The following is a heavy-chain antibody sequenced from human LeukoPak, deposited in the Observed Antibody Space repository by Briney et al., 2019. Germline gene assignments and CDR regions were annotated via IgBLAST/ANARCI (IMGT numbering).Heavy chain of an antibody. CDR3: ARDRQRNEAFDI. CDR1: GFTFDDYG. V-gene: IGHV3-20*04. D-gene: IGHD1-1*01. Sequence: GGSLRLSCAASGFTFDDYGMSWVRQGPGKGLEWVSGINWKGISTGYAGSVKGRFTISRDNAKNSLYLQMNSLRAEDTALYYCARDRQRNEAFDIWGQGTMVTVSS. J-gene: IGHJ3*02. CDR2: INWKGIST.